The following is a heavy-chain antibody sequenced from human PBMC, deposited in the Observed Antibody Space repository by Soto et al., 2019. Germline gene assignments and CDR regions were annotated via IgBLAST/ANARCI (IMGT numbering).Heavy chain of an antibody. CDR2: ISAYNGNT. Sequence: QVQLVQSGAEVKKPGASVKVSCKASGYTFTSYGISWVRQAPGQGLEWMGWISAYNGNTNCSQKLQGRVTMTTDTSTSKAYVELGGLISDGTALYYCARAGFGRCYGAGSRDNWYDHWGQGTLVTVSS. D-gene: IGHD3-10*01. CDR1: GYTFTSYG. J-gene: IGHJ5*02. CDR3: ARAGFGRCYGAGSRDNWYDH. V-gene: IGHV1-18*01.